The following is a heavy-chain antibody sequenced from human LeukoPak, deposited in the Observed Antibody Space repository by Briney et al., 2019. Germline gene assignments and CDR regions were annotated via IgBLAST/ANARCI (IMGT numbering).Heavy chain of an antibody. Sequence: PSETLSLTCTVSGGSISSSSYYWGWIRQPPGKGLEWIGSIYYSGSTYYNPSLNSRVTISVDTSKNQFSLKLSSVTAADTAVYYCARQRPGDYWGQGTLVTVSS. CDR3: ARQRPGDY. CDR1: GGSISSSSYY. CDR2: IYYSGST. J-gene: IGHJ4*02. V-gene: IGHV4-39*07.